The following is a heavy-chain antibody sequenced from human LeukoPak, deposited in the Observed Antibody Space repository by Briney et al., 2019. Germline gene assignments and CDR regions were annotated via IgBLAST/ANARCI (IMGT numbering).Heavy chain of an antibody. J-gene: IGHJ6*02. CDR3: ARLIVVVITTRPYGMDV. CDR1: GFTFSSYW. Sequence: PGGSLRLSCAASGFTFSSYWMSWVRQAPGKGLEWVANIKQDGSVKYYVDSVKGRFTISRDNAKNSLYLQMNSLRAEDTAVYYCARLIVVVITTRPYGMDVWGQGTTVTVSS. CDR2: IKQDGSVK. D-gene: IGHD3-22*01. V-gene: IGHV3-7*01.